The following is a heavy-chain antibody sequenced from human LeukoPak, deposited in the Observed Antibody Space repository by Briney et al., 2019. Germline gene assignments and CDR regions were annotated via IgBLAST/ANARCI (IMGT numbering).Heavy chain of an antibody. D-gene: IGHD3-22*01. V-gene: IGHV1-46*01. CDR3: ARETKYYYDSSGYYGDDAFDI. CDR2: INPSGGST. J-gene: IGHJ3*02. CDR1: GYTFTSYY. Sequence: EASVTVSCTASGYTFTSYYMHWVRQAPGQGLEWMGIINPSGGSTSYAQKLQGRVTMTRDTSTSTVYMELSSLRSEDTAVYYCARETKYYYDSSGYYGDDAFDIWGQGTMVTVSS.